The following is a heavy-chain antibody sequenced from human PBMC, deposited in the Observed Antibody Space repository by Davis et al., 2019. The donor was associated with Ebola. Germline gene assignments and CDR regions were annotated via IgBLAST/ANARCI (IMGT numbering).Heavy chain of an antibody. CDR2: ISSSSSTI. CDR3: ARDVGFCSSGAGCGFDP. J-gene: IGHJ5*02. V-gene: IGHV3-48*01. Sequence: GESLKISCAASGFTFSSYSMNWVRQAPGKGLEWVSYISSSSSTIYYADSVKGRFTISRDNAKNSLYLQMNSLRSEDTAVYYCARDVGFCSSGAGCGFDPWGQGTLVTVSS. D-gene: IGHD2-15*01. CDR1: GFTFSSYS.